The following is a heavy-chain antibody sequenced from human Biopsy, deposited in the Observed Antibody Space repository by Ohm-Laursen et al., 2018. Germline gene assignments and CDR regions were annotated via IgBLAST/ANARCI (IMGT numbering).Heavy chain of an antibody. CDR1: GYSISSDYR. J-gene: IGHJ4*02. V-gene: IGHV4-38-2*01. D-gene: IGHD6-19*01. CDR2: IFKDGNT. Sequence: SDTLSLTRAVSGYSISSDYRWGWIRQAPGKTLEWLGNIFKDGNTHYNPSLRSRLIISIDTSKNQFSLMMTSVSGTDTAVYFCARVGSGWAPFDKWGPGTLVTVSS. CDR3: ARVGSGWAPFDK.